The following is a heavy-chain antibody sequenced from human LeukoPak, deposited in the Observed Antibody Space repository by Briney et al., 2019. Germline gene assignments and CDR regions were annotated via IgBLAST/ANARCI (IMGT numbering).Heavy chain of an antibody. J-gene: IGHJ4*02. CDR1: GYTFTSYD. D-gene: IGHD3-3*01. V-gene: IGHV1-8*01. CDR3: ARGLTSDFWSGYYLYYFDY. CDR2: MNPNSGNT. Sequence: ASVKVSCKASGYTFTSYDINWVRQATGQGLEWMGWMNPNSGNTGYAQKFQGRVTMTRSTSISTAYMELSSLRSEDTAVYYCARGLTSDFWSGYYLYYFDYWGQGTLVTVSS.